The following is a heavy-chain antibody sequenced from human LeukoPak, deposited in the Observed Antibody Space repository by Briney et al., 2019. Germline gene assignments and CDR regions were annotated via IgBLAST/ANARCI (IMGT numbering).Heavy chain of an antibody. Sequence: PSETLSLTCTVSGGSISSYYWSWIRQPPGKGLEWIGYIYYSGSTNYNPSLKSRVTISVDTSKNQFSLKLSSVTAADTAVYYCXXASYDSXGVHWGQGTLVTVSS. V-gene: IGHV4-59*01. J-gene: IGHJ4*02. CDR2: IYYSGST. CDR1: GGSISSYY. CDR3: XXASYDSXGVH. D-gene: IGHD3-22*01.